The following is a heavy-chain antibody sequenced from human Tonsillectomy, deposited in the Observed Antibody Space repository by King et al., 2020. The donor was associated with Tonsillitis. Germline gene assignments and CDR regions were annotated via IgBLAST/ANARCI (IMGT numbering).Heavy chain of an antibody. CDR3: ATSGSYYWSDY. CDR1: GYSFTSYW. D-gene: IGHD1-26*01. V-gene: IGHV5-10-1*03. CDR2: IDPSDSYT. Sequence: VQLVESGAEVKKPGESLRISCKGSGYSFTSYWITWVRQMPGKGLEWMGTIDPSDSYTNYSPSFQGHVTISADKSISIAYLQRSSLKASDTAMYYCATSGSYYWSDYWGQGTLVTVSS. J-gene: IGHJ4*02.